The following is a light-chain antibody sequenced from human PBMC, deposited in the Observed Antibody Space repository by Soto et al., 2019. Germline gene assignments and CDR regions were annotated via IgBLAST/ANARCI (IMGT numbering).Light chain of an antibody. CDR3: QQYYSTLPT. CDR2: WAS. CDR1: QSVLYSSNNKNY. Sequence: DIVMTQSPDSLAVSLGERATINCKSSQSVLYSSNNKNYFAWYQQKPGQPPKLLIYWASTRESGVPDRFSGSGSGTDFTLTISSLQADDVALYYCQQYYSTLPTFGQGTKVDIK. J-gene: IGKJ1*01. V-gene: IGKV4-1*01.